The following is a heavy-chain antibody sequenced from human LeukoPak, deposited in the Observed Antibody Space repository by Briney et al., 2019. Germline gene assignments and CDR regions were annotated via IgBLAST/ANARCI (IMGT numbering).Heavy chain of an antibody. CDR2: IYYSGST. J-gene: IGHJ4*02. V-gene: IGHV4-59*08. CDR3: ARLPSGSYLFDY. CDR1: GGSISSHY. Sequence: SETLSLTGTVPGGSISSHYWSWIRQPPGKRLEWIGYIYYSGSTNYNPSLKSRVTISVDTSKNQFSLKLSSVTAADTAVYYCARLPSGSYLFDYWGQGTLVTVSS. D-gene: IGHD1-26*01.